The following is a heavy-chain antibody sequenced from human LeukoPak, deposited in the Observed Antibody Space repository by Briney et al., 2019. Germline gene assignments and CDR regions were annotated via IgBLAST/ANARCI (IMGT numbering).Heavy chain of an antibody. J-gene: IGHJ4*02. V-gene: IGHV3-48*03. CDR2: ISSSGSTI. CDR3: AREMSAVAGTRCGLDY. D-gene: IGHD6-19*01. Sequence: PGGSLRLSCAASGFTFSSYEMNWVRQAPGKGLEWVSYISSSGSTIYYADSVKGRFTISRDNSKNTLYLQMNSLRAEDTAVYYCAREMSAVAGTRCGLDYWGQGTLVTVSS. CDR1: GFTFSSYE.